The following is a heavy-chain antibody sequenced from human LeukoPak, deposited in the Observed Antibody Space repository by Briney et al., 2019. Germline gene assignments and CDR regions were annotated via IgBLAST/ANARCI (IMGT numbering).Heavy chain of an antibody. V-gene: IGHV1-46*01. CDR2: IHPSGGST. CDR1: GYSFTSYY. D-gene: IGHD5-18*01. CDR3: ARMAMDEAMVTNYCDF. J-gene: IGHJ4*02. Sequence: GASVTVSCKGSGYSFTSYYMHWVRQAPGQGLEWMGVIHPSGGSTSYAQKFQGRVTMTKDMSTSTVYIELTSLRSDDTAVYYCARMAMDEAMVTNYCDFWGQGTLVTVSS.